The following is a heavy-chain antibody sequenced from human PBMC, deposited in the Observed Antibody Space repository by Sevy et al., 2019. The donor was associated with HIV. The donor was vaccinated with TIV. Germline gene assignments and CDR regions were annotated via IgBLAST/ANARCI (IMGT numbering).Heavy chain of an antibody. CDR3: ARESYDFWTGPVDYDYGMDV. Sequence: ASVKVSCKASGYTFSDSGYYVHWVRQAPGQGLEWMGWINPKNGATNYAQKFKGRVTMTRDTSVSTANMELSRLTSDDTTVYYCARESYDFWTGPVDYDYGMDVWGQGTTVTVSS. J-gene: IGHJ6*02. V-gene: IGHV1-2*02. CDR1: GYTFSDSGYY. D-gene: IGHD3-3*01. CDR2: INPKNGAT.